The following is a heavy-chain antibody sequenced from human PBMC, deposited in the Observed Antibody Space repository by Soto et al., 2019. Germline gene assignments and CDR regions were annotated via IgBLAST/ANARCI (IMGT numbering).Heavy chain of an antibody. Sequence: ESGPTLVNPTQTLTLTCTFSGFSLSTSGVGVGWIRQPPGKALEWLALIYWNDDKRYSPSLKSRLTITKDTSKNQVVLTMTNMDPVDTATYYGARIIYSSSSEPYEIYYFDYWGQGTLVTVSS. D-gene: IGHD6-6*01. CDR1: GFSLSTSGVG. CDR3: ARIIYSSSSEPYEIYYFDY. J-gene: IGHJ4*02. V-gene: IGHV2-5*01. CDR2: IYWNDDK.